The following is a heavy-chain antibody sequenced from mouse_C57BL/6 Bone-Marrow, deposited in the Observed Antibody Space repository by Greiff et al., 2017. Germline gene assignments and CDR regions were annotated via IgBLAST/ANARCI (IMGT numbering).Heavy chain of an antibody. CDR1: GYSITSGYY. D-gene: IGHD1-1*02. J-gene: IGHJ4*01. Sequence: ESGPGLVKPSQSLSLTCSVTGYSITSGYYWNWIRQFPGNKLEWMGYISYDGSNNYNPSLKNRISITRDTSKNQFFLKLNSLTTEDTATYYCANYYAMDYWGQGTSVTVSS. CDR3: ANYYAMDY. V-gene: IGHV3-6*01. CDR2: ISYDGSN.